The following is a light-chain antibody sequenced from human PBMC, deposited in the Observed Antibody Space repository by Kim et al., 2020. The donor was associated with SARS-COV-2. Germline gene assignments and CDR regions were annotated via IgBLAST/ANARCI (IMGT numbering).Light chain of an antibody. CDR3: QQSYDTPRT. Sequence: ASVGDRVTISCRASQSIGRYLNWYQHQPGKAPKLLIYAASTLQSGVPGRFSGSGSGTDFTLIISDLQPEDFATYYCQQSYDTPRTFGQGTKVDIK. J-gene: IGKJ1*01. CDR2: AAS. CDR1: QSIGRY. V-gene: IGKV1-39*01.